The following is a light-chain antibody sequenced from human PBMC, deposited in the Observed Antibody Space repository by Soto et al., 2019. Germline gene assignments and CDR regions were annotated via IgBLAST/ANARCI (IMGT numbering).Light chain of an antibody. V-gene: IGLV3-21*04. J-gene: IGLJ2*01. CDR2: YDS. CDR3: QVWYSSSDHLV. Sequence: SYELTQPPSVSVAPGKTARITWGGNNIGSKSVHGYQQKPGQAPVLVIYYDSDRPSGIPERFSGSNSGNTATLTISRVEAGDEAEYYCQVWYSSSDHLVFGGGTKLTVL. CDR1: NIGSKS.